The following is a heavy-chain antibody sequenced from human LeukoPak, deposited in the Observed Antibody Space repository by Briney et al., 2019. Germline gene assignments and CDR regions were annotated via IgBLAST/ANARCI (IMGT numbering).Heavy chain of an antibody. J-gene: IGHJ4*02. CDR2: INHSGST. CDR3: ARSGWGYSYGSYFDY. V-gene: IGHV4-34*01. CDR1: GGSVSGYY. D-gene: IGHD5-18*01. Sequence: SETLSLTCAVYGGSVSGYYWSWIRQPPGKGLEWTGEINHSGSTNYNPSLKSRVTISVDTSKNQFSLKLSSVTAADTAVYYCARSGWGYSYGSYFDYWGQATLVAVSS.